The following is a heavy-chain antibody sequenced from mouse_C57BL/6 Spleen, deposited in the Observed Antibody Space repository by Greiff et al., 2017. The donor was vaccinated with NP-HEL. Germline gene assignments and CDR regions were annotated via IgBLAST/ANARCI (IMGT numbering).Heavy chain of an antibody. Sequence: QVQLKQPGAELVKPGASVKLSCKASGYTFTSYWMHWVKQRPGRGLEWIGRIDPNSGGTKYNEKFKSKATLTVDKPSSTAYMQLSSLTSEDSAVYYCARRTAQDHFDYWGQGTTLTVSS. J-gene: IGHJ2*01. CDR1: GYTFTSYW. CDR3: ARRTAQDHFDY. V-gene: IGHV1-72*01. D-gene: IGHD3-2*02. CDR2: IDPNSGGT.